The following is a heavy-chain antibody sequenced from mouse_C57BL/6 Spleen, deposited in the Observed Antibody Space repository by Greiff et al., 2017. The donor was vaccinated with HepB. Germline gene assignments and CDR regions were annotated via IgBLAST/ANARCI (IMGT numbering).Heavy chain of an antibody. V-gene: IGHV2-5*01. CDR3: AKIGYGSLYWYFDV. CDR2: IWRGGST. CDR1: GFSLTSYG. D-gene: IGHD1-1*01. Sequence: VKLVESGPGLVQPSQSLSITCTVSGFSLTSYGVHWVRQSPGKGLEWLGVIWRGGSTDYNAAFMSRLSITKDNSKSQVFFKMNSLQADDTAIYYCAKIGYGSLYWYFDVWGTGTTVTVSS. J-gene: IGHJ1*03.